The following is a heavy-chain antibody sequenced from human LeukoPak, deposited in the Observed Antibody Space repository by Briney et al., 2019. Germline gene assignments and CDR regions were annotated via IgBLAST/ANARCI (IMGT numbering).Heavy chain of an antibody. CDR1: GFAFSSYA. CDR2: ISYDGSNK. D-gene: IGHD4-17*01. V-gene: IGHV3-30-3*01. Sequence: GGSLRLSCAASGFAFSSYAMHWVRQAPGKGLEWVAVISYDGSNKYYADSVKGRFTISRDNSKNTLYLQMNSLRAEDTAMYYCARGGYGDYSSYYYGMDVWGQGTTVTVSS. J-gene: IGHJ6*02. CDR3: ARGGYGDYSSYYYGMDV.